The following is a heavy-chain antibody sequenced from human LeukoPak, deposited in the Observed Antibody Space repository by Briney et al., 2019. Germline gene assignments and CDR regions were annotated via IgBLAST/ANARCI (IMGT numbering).Heavy chain of an antibody. CDR3: AREHCSGGSCYGGEWYFDY. CDR1: GLTVSSNY. D-gene: IGHD2-15*01. J-gene: IGHJ4*02. Sequence: GGSLRLSCAASGLTVSSNYMSWVRQAPGKGLEWVSVIYSGGSTYYADSVKGRFTISRDNSKNTLYLQMNSLRAEDTAVYYCAREHCSGGSCYGGEWYFDYWGQGTLVTVSS. V-gene: IGHV3-66*01. CDR2: IYSGGST.